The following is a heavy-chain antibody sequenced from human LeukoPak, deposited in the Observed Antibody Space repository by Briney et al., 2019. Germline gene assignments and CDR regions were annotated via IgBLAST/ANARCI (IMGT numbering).Heavy chain of an antibody. Sequence: PSQTLSLTCTVSGGSISSGSYYWSWIRQPAGKGLEWIGRIYTSGSTNYNPCLKSRVTISVDTSKNQFSLKLSSVTAADTAVYYCARMQRATYSSSWYCDYWGQGTLVTVSS. V-gene: IGHV4-61*02. CDR2: IYTSGST. CDR3: ARMQRATYSSSWYCDY. D-gene: IGHD6-13*01. J-gene: IGHJ4*02. CDR1: GGSISSGSYY.